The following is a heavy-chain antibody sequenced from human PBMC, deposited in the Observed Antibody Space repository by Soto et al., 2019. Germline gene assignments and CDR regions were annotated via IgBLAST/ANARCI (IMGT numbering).Heavy chain of an antibody. V-gene: IGHV3-30*18. CDR1: GFTFSSYG. CDR3: AKDRNAAPYYYYGMDV. J-gene: IGHJ6*02. CDR2: ISYDGSNK. Sequence: QVQLVESGGGVVQPGRSLRLSCAASGFTFSSYGMHWVRQAPGKGLEWVAVISYDGSNKYYADSVKGRFTISRDNSKNTLYLQMNSLRAEDTAVYYCAKDRNAAPYYYYGMDVWGQGTTVTVSS.